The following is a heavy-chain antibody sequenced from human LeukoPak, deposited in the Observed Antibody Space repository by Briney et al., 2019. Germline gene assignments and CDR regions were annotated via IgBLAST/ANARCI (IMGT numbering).Heavy chain of an antibody. Sequence: SETLSLTCTVSGGSIRSSYYYWGWIRQPPGKGLEWIGSIYDSGSTNYNPSLKSRVTISVDTSKNQFSLKLSSVTAADTAVYYCARDDVWGQGTLVTVSS. CDR3: ARDDV. CDR1: GGSIRSSYYY. CDR2: IYDSGST. V-gene: IGHV4-39*07. J-gene: IGHJ4*02.